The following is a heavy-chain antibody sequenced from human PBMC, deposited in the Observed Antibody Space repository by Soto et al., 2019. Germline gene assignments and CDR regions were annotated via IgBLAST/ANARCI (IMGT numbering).Heavy chain of an antibody. V-gene: IGHV4-34*01. Sequence: SETLSLTCAVYGGSFSGYYWSWIRQPPGKGPEWIGEINHSGSTNYNPSLKSRVTISVDTSKNQSSLKLSSVTAADTAVYYCARSFGVAAADPFDYWGQGTLVTVSS. J-gene: IGHJ4*02. CDR2: INHSGST. CDR3: ARSFGVAAADPFDY. CDR1: GGSFSGYY. D-gene: IGHD6-13*01.